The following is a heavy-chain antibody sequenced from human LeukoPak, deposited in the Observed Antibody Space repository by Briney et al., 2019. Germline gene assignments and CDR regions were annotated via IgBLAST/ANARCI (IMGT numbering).Heavy chain of an antibody. V-gene: IGHV3-23*01. CDR3: AKSFRGGYYYYYGMDV. J-gene: IGHJ6*02. D-gene: IGHD3-10*01. Sequence: PGGSLRLSCAASGFTFSSYAMSWVRQAPGKGLEWVSAISGSGGSTYYADSVKGRFTISRDNSKNTLYLQMNSLRAEDTAVYYCAKSFRGGYYYYYGMDVWGQGTTATVSS. CDR2: ISGSGGST. CDR1: GFTFSSYA.